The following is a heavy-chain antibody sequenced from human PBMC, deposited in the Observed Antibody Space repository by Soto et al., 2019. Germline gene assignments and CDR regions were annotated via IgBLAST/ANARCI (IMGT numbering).Heavy chain of an antibody. Sequence: PSETLSLTCTLSSDSISSTIYYWAWIRQPPGKGLEWIGCIEYSGRTFYDPALSSRVTMCVDTSKNQFCLRVRCVTASDTAVYYCARLGKQLGAAYYLAMEVWGPGKTVTVSS. J-gene: IGHJ6*02. CDR3: ARLGKQLGAAYYLAMEV. V-gene: IGHV4-39*01. CDR1: SDSISSTIYY. D-gene: IGHD6-6*01. CDR2: IEYSGRT.